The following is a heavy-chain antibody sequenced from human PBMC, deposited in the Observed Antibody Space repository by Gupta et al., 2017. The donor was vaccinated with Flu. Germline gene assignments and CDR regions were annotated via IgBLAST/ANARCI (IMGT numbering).Heavy chain of an antibody. J-gene: IGHJ6*02. CDR2: INHSGST. CDR3: ARGSRIAAAGRAYYYYYYGMDV. Sequence: QVQLQQWGAGLLKPSETLSLTCAVYGGSFSGYYWSWIRQTPGKGLEWIGEINHSGSTNYNPSLKSRVTISVDTSKNQFSLKLSSVTAADTAVYYCARGSRIAAAGRAYYYYYYGMDVWGQGTTVTVSS. D-gene: IGHD6-13*01. CDR1: GGSFSGYY. V-gene: IGHV4-34*01.